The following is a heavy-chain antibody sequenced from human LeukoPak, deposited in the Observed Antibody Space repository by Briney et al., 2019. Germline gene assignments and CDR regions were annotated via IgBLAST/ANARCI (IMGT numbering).Heavy chain of an antibody. CDR1: GFTFDDYG. CDR3: ARVPSTYCSSTSCYYYYYYMDV. D-gene: IGHD2-2*01. CDR2: INWNGGST. Sequence: RAGGSLRLSCAASGFTFDDYGMSWVRQAPGEGLEWVSGINWNGGSTGYADSVKGRFTISRDNAKNSLYLQMNSLRAEDTALYYCARVPSTYCSSTSCYYYYYYMDVWGKGTTVTVSS. J-gene: IGHJ6*03. V-gene: IGHV3-20*04.